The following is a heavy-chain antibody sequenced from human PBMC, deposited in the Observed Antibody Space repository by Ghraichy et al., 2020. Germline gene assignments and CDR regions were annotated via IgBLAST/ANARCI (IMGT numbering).Heavy chain of an antibody. J-gene: IGHJ4*02. Sequence: LSLTCAASGFTFSSYAMSWVRQAPGKGLEWVSAISGSGGSTYYADSVKGRFTISRDNSKNTLYLQMNSLRAEDTAVYYCAKDHDSSGLDFDYWGQGTLVTVSS. CDR1: GFTFSSYA. D-gene: IGHD3-22*01. V-gene: IGHV3-23*01. CDR2: ISGSGGST. CDR3: AKDHDSSGLDFDY.